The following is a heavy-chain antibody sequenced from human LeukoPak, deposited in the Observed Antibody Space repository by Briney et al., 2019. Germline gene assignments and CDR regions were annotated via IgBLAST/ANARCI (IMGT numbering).Heavy chain of an antibody. J-gene: IGHJ6*03. CDR2: ISWNSGSI. CDR3: AKGEGSSWYYYMDV. V-gene: IGHV3-9*01. CDR1: GFTFDDYA. D-gene: IGHD6-13*01. Sequence: GRSLRLSCAASGFTFDDYAMHWVRQAPGKGLEWVSGISWNSGSIGYADSVKGRFTISRDNAKNSLYQQMNSLRAEDTALYYCAKGEGSSWYYYMDVWGKGTTVTVSS.